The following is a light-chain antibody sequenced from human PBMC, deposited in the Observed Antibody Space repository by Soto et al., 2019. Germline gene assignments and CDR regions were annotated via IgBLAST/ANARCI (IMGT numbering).Light chain of an antibody. V-gene: IGKV2-30*01. Sequence: DVVMTQSPLSLPVTLGQPASISCRSSQSLVYSDGNTYLNWFQQRPGQSPRRLIYKVSNRDSGVPDRFSGRGAGTDFTLKISRVESEDVGVDYCMQGTHWPPTFGQGTKVEIK. CDR2: KVS. J-gene: IGKJ1*01. CDR3: MQGTHWPPT. CDR1: QSLVYSDGNTY.